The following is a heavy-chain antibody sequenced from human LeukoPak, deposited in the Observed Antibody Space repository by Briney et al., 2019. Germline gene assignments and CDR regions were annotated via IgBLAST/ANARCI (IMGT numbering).Heavy chain of an antibody. J-gene: IGHJ4*02. V-gene: IGHV3-23*01. CDR3: AKAWSARGSWSYFDY. Sequence: PGGSLRLSCAASGFTFSSYAMSWVCQAPGKGLGWVSAISGSGGSTYYADSVKGRFTISRDNSKNTLYLQMNSLRAEDTAVYYCAKAWSARGSWSYFDYWGQGTLVTVSS. CDR1: GFTFSSYA. CDR2: ISGSGGST. D-gene: IGHD6-13*01.